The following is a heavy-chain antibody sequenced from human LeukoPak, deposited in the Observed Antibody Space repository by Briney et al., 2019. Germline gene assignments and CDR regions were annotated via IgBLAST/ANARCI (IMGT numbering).Heavy chain of an antibody. Sequence: PSETLSLTCAVYGGSFSGYYWSWIRQPPGKGLEWIGEINHSGSTNYNPSLKSRDTISVDTSKNQFSLKLSSVTAADTAVYYCAKPLRGYSYGHNAFDIWGQGTMVTVSS. V-gene: IGHV4-34*01. D-gene: IGHD5-18*01. CDR1: GGSFSGYY. CDR2: INHSGST. J-gene: IGHJ3*02. CDR3: AKPLRGYSYGHNAFDI.